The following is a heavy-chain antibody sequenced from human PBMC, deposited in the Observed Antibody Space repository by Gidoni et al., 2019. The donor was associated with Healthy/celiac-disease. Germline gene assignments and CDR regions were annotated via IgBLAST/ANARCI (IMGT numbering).Heavy chain of an antibody. Sequence: GGTFSSYAISWVRQAPGQGLEWMGGIIPIFGTANYAQKFQGRVTITADESTSTAYMELSSLRSEDTAVYYCARARTRVQRVVAATHYYYGMDVWGQGTTVTVSS. D-gene: IGHD2-15*01. CDR1: GGTFSSYA. CDR3: ARARTRVQRVVAATHYYYGMDV. V-gene: IGHV1-69*01. J-gene: IGHJ6*02. CDR2: IIPIFGTA.